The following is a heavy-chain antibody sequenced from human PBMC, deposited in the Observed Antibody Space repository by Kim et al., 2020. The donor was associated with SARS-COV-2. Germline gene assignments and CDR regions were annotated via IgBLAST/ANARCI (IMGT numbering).Heavy chain of an antibody. CDR1: GFTFSNAW. V-gene: IGHV3-15*01. J-gene: IGHJ4*02. CDR3: TTQRVRGYSYGYAMNDY. D-gene: IGHD5-18*01. CDR2: IKSKTDGGTT. Sequence: GGSLRLSCAASGFTFSNAWMSWVRQAPGKGLEWVGRIKSKTDGGTTDYAAPVKGRFTISRDDSKNTLYLQMNSLKTEDTAVYYCTTQRVRGYSYGYAMNDYWGQGTLVTVSS.